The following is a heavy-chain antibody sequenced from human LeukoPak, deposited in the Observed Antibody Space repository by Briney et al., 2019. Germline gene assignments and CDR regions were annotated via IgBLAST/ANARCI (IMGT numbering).Heavy chain of an antibody. Sequence: ASVKVSCKASGYTFTSYGISWVRPAPGQGLEWMGWISAYNGNTNYAQKLQGRVTMTTDTSTSTAYMELRSLRSDDTAVYYCARGPGEYYDILTGYYVLDYWGQGTLVTVSS. CDR3: ARGPGEYYDILTGYYVLDY. D-gene: IGHD3-9*01. V-gene: IGHV1-18*01. CDR1: GYTFTSYG. CDR2: ISAYNGNT. J-gene: IGHJ4*02.